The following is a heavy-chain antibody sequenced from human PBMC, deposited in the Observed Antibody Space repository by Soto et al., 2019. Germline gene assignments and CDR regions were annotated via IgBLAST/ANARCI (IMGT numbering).Heavy chain of an antibody. J-gene: IGHJ4*02. Sequence: PSETLSLSCTVSGGSVTNSSHYWGWIRQSPGRGLEWIGSVYYRGRSYSKSSVKSRVTIYVDTSKNRFSLSLNSVTAADTAVYFCGSQLAGGSNQGGLGTRGPGALVTV. CDR1: GGSVTNSSHY. CDR2: VYYRGRS. V-gene: IGHV4-39*01. D-gene: IGHD6-19*01. CDR3: GSQLAGGSNQGGLGT.